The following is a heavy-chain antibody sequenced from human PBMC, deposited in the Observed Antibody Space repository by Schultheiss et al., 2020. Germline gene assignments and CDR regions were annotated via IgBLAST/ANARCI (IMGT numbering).Heavy chain of an antibody. D-gene: IGHD6-19*01. J-gene: IGHJ6*02. V-gene: IGHV3-33*08. Sequence: GGSLRLSCAASGFTFSSYSMNWVRQAPGKGLEWVAVIWYDGSNKYYADSVKGRFTISRDNAKNSLYLQMNSLRAEDTAVYYCARDGWGMDVWGQGTTVTVSS. CDR1: GFTFSSYS. CDR3: ARDGWGMDV. CDR2: IWYDGSNK.